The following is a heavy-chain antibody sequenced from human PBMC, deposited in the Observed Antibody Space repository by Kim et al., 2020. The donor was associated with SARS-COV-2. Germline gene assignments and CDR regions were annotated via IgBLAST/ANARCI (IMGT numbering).Heavy chain of an antibody. CDR2: INHSGST. CDR3: ARGGRAARPRYGMDD. D-gene: IGHD6-6*01. CDR1: GGSFSGYY. Sequence: SETLSLTCAVYGGSFSGYYWSWIRQPPGKGLEWIGEINHSGSTNYNPSLKSRVTISVDTSKNQFSLKLSSVTAADTAVYYCARGGRAARPRYGMDDWGQGTTVTVSS. J-gene: IGHJ6*02. V-gene: IGHV4-34*01.